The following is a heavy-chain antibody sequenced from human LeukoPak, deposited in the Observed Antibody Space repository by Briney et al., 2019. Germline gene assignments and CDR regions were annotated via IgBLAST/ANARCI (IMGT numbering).Heavy chain of an antibody. D-gene: IGHD5-18*01. CDR2: INRGGSRT. CDR1: GFTFSNHW. CDR3: ARGGSDTAMAHDY. Sequence: GGSLRLSCAASGFTFSNHWMHWVRQAPGKGLMWVSRINRGGSRTDYADSVKGRFTIFRDDAKNTLYLQLNSLRAEDTAVYFCARGGSDTAMAHDYWGQGTLVTVSS. V-gene: IGHV3-74*01. J-gene: IGHJ4*02.